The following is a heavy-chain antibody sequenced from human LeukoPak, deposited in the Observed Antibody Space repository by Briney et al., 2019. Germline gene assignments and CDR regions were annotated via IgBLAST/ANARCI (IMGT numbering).Heavy chain of an antibody. CDR1: GFTFSSYA. CDR2: ISGSGGST. Sequence: GGSLRLSCAASGFTFSSYAMSWVRQAPGKGLEWVSAISGSGGSTYYADSVKGRFTISRDNSKNTLYLQMNSLRAEDTAVYYCAKSVRHIVPFRRNYYYYMDVWGKGTTVTVPS. J-gene: IGHJ6*03. D-gene: IGHD5-12*01. V-gene: IGHV3-23*01. CDR3: AKSVRHIVPFRRNYYYYMDV.